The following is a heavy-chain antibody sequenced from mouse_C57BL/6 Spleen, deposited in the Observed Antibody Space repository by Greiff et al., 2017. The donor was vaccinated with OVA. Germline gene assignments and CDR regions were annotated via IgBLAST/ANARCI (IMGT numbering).Heavy chain of an antibody. D-gene: IGHD2-3*01. CDR3: ARQNYDGYFDY. J-gene: IGHJ2*01. CDR1: GFTFSSYG. Sequence: EVHLVESGGDLVKPGGSLKLSCAASGFTFSSYGMSWVRQTPDKRLEWVATISSGGSYTYYPDSVTGRFTISSDNAKNTLYLQMSSLKSEDTAMYYCARQNYDGYFDYWGQGTTLTVSS. CDR2: ISSGGSYT. V-gene: IGHV5-6*01.